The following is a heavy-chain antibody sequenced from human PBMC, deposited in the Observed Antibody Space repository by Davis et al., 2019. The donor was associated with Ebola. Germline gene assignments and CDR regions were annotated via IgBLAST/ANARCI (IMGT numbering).Heavy chain of an antibody. Sequence: PSETLSLTCAVYGGSFSGYYWSWIRQPPGKGLEWIGEINHSGSTNYNPSLKSRVTISVDTSKNQFSLKLSSVTAADTAVYYCARFYGGNSYYFDYWGQGTLVTVSS. D-gene: IGHD4-23*01. CDR1: GGSFSGYY. J-gene: IGHJ4*02. CDR2: INHSGST. V-gene: IGHV4-34*01. CDR3: ARFYGGNSYYFDY.